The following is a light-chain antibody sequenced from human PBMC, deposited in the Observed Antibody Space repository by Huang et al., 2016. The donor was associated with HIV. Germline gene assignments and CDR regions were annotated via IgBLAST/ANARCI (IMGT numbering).Light chain of an antibody. CDR3: QQYLSSPWT. CDR2: SVS. CDR1: QSCGNS. J-gene: IGKJ1*01. Sequence: EIVLAQSPGILSLSPGERATLSCRASQSCGNSLAWYQQKPGQAPRLLIYSVSSRATGVPGRCSGSGSGTDLTRTITGLEPEDFAVYYCQQYLSSPWTFGPGTKVEIK. V-gene: IGKV3-20*01.